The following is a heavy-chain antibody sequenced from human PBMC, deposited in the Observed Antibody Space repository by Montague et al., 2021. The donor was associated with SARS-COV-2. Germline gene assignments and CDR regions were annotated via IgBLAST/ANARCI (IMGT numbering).Heavy chain of an antibody. Sequence: CAISGDSVSTKLSAWNWIRQSPSRGLEWLGRTYYRSNWSHDYAPSVKSRIIVNPDTSKNQFSLQLNSVTPEGTAVYYCVRDHDQVFDYWGEGTLVTVSS. J-gene: IGHJ4*02. D-gene: IGHD1-1*01. V-gene: IGHV6-1*01. CDR2: TYYRSNWSH. CDR3: VRDHDQVFDY. CDR1: GDSVSTKLSA.